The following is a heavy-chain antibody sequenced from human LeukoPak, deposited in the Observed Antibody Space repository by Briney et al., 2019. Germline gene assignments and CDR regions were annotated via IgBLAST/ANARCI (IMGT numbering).Heavy chain of an antibody. CDR1: GGTFSSYA. V-gene: IGHV1-69*04. D-gene: IGHD3-22*01. J-gene: IGHJ4*02. Sequence: SVKVSCKASGGTFSSYAISWVRQAPGQGLEWMGRIIPIFGIANYAQKFQGRVMITADKSTSTAYMELSSLRSEDTAVYYCARTYYYDSSGYYRYYFDYWGQGTLVTVSS. CDR3: ARTYYYDSSGYYRYYFDY. CDR2: IIPIFGIA.